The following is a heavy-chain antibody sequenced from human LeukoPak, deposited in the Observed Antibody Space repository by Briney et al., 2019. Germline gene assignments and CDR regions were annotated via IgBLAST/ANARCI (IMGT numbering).Heavy chain of an antibody. Sequence: PGGSLRLSYAASGFTFSSYGMSWVRQAPGKGLEWVSAMSGCGGERYYADSVKGRFTISRDNSKNTLYLQMNSLRAEDTAIYYCAKNLRGTYAFDIWGRGPMVTVS. D-gene: IGHD1-26*01. CDR1: GFTFSSYG. J-gene: IGHJ3*02. CDR2: MSGCGGER. V-gene: IGHV3-23*01. CDR3: AKNLRGTYAFDI.